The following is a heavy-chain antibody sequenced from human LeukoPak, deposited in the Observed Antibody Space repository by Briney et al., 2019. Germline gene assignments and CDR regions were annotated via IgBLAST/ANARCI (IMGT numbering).Heavy chain of an antibody. CDR2: ISSSSSYI. CDR3: ARDPIHNYYDSSGYSKPRRNYDMDV. D-gene: IGHD3-22*01. CDR1: GFTFSSYS. Sequence: MTGGSLRLSCAASGFTFSSYSMNWVRQAPGKGLEWVSSISSSSSYIYYADSVKGRFTISRDNAKNSVYLQMNSLRAEDTAVYYCARDPIHNYYDSSGYSKPRRNYDMDVWGQGTTVTVSS. J-gene: IGHJ6*02. V-gene: IGHV3-21*01.